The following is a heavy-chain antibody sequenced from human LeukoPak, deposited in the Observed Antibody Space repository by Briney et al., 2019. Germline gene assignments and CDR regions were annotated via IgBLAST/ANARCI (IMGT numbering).Heavy chain of an antibody. CDR2: ISWNSGSI. V-gene: IGHV3-9*01. D-gene: IGHD5-18*01. CDR1: GFTFDDYA. Sequence: GGSLRLSCAASGFTFDDYAMHWVRQAPGKGLEWVSGISWNSGSIGYADSVKGRFTISRDSSKNTLYLQMNSLRAEDTAVYYCARDPGYSYGYLFDYWGQGTLVTVSS. CDR3: ARDPGYSYGYLFDY. J-gene: IGHJ4*02.